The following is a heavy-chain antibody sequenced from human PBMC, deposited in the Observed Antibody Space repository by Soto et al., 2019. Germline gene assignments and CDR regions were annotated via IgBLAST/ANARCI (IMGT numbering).Heavy chain of an antibody. V-gene: IGHV4-59*12. D-gene: IGHD3-10*01. J-gene: IGHJ6*02. CDR2: IYYSGST. Sequence: PSETLSLTCSVSGGSIGSYYWSWIRQPPGKGLEWIGYIYYSGSTNYNPSLKSRVTISVDTSKNQFSLKLSSVTAADTAVYYCARVSGIYYYGMDVWGQGTTVTVSS. CDR1: GGSIGSYY. CDR3: ARVSGIYYYGMDV.